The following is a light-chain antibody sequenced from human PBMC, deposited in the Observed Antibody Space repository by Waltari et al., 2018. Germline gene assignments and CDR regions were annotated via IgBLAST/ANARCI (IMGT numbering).Light chain of an antibody. CDR1: SWHSTYA. CDR3: QTWATGLPYV. V-gene: IGLV4-69*01. J-gene: IGLJ1*01. CDR2: LNSDGSH. Sequence: QLVLTQSPSASASLGASVRLTCTLSSWHSTYAIAWHQQQPHKGPRYLMRLNSDGSHIKADGIPDRFSGSSSGAERYLTISSLQSEDEADYYCQTWATGLPYVFGSGTKVTVL.